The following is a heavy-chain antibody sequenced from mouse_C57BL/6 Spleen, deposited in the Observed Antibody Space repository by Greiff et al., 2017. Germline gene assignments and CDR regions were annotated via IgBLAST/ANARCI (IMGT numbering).Heavy chain of an antibody. D-gene: IGHD1-1*01. CDR2: IDPENGDT. J-gene: IGHJ2*01. V-gene: IGHV14-4*01. Sequence: EVKLMESGAELVRPGASVKLSCTASGFNIKDDYMHWVKQRPEQGLEWIGWIDPENGDTEYASKFQGKATITADTSSNTAYLQLSSLTSEDTAVYYCTSFYRYWGQGTTLTVSS. CDR1: GFNIKDDY. CDR3: TSFYRY.